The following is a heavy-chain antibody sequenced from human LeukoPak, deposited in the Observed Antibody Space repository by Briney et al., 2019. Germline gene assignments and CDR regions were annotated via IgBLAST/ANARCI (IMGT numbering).Heavy chain of an antibody. CDR1: GFTFSSYW. Sequence: HPGGSLRLSCAASGFTFSSYWMSWVRQAPGKGLEWVANIKQDGSEKYYVDSVKGRFTISRDNAKNSLYLQMDSLRAEDTAVYYCARSGGSGWSYYYYYMDVWGKGTTVTVSS. D-gene: IGHD6-19*01. CDR2: IKQDGSEK. V-gene: IGHV3-7*01. CDR3: ARSGGSGWSYYYYYMDV. J-gene: IGHJ6*03.